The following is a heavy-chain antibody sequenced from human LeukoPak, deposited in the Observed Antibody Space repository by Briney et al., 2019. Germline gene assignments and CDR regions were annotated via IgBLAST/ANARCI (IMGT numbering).Heavy chain of an antibody. CDR2: IKTNTGNP. Sequence: ASVKVSCKASGYRFTSYAMNWVRQAPGQGLEWMGWIKTNTGNPTYAQGFTGRFVFSLDTSVSTAYLQISSLKAEDTAVYYCASETSLITMVRGVPRGYFDYWGQGTLVTVSS. D-gene: IGHD3-10*01. CDR1: GYRFTSYA. V-gene: IGHV7-4-1*02. CDR3: ASETSLITMVRGVPRGYFDY. J-gene: IGHJ4*02.